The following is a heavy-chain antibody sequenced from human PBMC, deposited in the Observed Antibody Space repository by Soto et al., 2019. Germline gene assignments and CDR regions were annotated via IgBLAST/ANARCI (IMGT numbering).Heavy chain of an antibody. CDR2: IYYSGST. CDR1: GGSVSSGSYY. Sequence: PSETLSLTCTVSGGSVSSGSYYWSWIRQPPGKGLEWIGYIYYSGSTNYNPSLKSRVTISVDTSKNQFSLKLSSVTAADTAVYYCARDSLTHYYYYATDVSGQAPTVTVSS. V-gene: IGHV4-61*01. D-gene: IGHD2-15*01. CDR3: ARDSLTHYYYYATDV. J-gene: IGHJ6*02.